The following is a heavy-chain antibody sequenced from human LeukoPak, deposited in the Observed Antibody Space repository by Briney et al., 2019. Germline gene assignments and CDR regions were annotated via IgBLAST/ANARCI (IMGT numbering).Heavy chain of an antibody. CDR2: VDPNSGGT. Sequence: ASMKVSCKASGYTFTGYYMHWVRQAPGQGLEWMGWVDPNSGGTSIAQKFQGRVTMTRDTSINTVYMELSRPRSDDTAVYYCARGWFDPWGQGTMVTVSS. J-gene: IGHJ5*02. V-gene: IGHV1-2*02. CDR1: GYTFTGYY. CDR3: ARGWFDP.